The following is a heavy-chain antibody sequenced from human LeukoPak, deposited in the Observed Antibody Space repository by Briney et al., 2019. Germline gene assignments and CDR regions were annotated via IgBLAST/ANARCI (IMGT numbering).Heavy chain of an antibody. CDR2: IYNGGST. Sequence: GGSLRLSCAASGFTVSSNYMSWARQAPGKGLEWVSVIYNGGSTNYADSVKGRFTISRDNSKNTLYLQMNSLRAEDTAVYYCARAEQWLAFDYWGQGTLVTVSS. D-gene: IGHD6-19*01. V-gene: IGHV3-53*01. CDR3: ARAEQWLAFDY. CDR1: GFTVSSNY. J-gene: IGHJ4*02.